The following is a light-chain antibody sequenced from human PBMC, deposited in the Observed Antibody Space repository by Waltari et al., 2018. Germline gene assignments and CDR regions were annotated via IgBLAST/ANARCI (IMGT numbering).Light chain of an antibody. CDR2: GNS. CDR1: SSTTGAGYD. J-gene: IGLJ2*01. CDR3: QSYDSSLSGSL. V-gene: IGLV1-40*01. Sequence: QSVLTQPPSVSGAPGQRVTISCTGSSSTTGAGYDVQSYQQLPGTAPKLVIYGNSNRPSGVPDRFSGSKSGTSASLAITGLQAEDEADYYCQSYDSSLSGSLFGGGTKLTVL.